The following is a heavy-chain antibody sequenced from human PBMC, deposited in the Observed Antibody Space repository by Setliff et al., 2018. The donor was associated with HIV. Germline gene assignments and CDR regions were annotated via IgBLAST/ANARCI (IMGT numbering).Heavy chain of an antibody. Sequence: ASVKVSCKSSGYTFTDYYIHWVQQAPGKGLEWMGRVDPEDGETKYAERFQGRVTITADTSTDTSYMELSSLRSEDTAVYYCATGAETYSSSWEAYYMDVWGKGTTVTVSS. D-gene: IGHD6-13*01. CDR2: VDPEDGET. CDR1: GYTFTDYY. J-gene: IGHJ6*03. V-gene: IGHV1-69-2*01. CDR3: ATGAETYSSSWEAYYMDV.